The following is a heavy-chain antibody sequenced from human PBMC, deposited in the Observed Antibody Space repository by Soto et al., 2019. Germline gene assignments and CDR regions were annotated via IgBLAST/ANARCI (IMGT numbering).Heavy chain of an antibody. CDR1: GYIFANYP. J-gene: IGHJ5*02. V-gene: IGHV1-3*01. Sequence: QVQLVQSGAEMKRPGASVTVSCTASGYIFANYPMQWVRQAPGQGLEWMGWINPGNGNTKYTKKFQGRVTITRDTSANTIYMELRSLTSKDTAMYYCARVVGHFSGWGDHWFDPWGQGTLVTVSS. CDR2: INPGNGNT. D-gene: IGHD3-10*01. CDR3: ARVVGHFSGWGDHWFDP.